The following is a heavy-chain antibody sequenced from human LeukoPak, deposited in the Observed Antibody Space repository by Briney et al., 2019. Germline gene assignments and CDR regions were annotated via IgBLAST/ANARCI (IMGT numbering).Heavy chain of an antibody. Sequence: ASETLSLTCAVYGGSFSGYYWSWIRQPPRKGLEWIGEINHSGSTNYNPSLKSRVTISVDTSKNQFSLKLSSVTAAGTAVYYCARWVPAAMEDDSFDIWGQGTMVTVSS. V-gene: IGHV4-34*01. J-gene: IGHJ3*02. CDR2: INHSGST. D-gene: IGHD2-2*01. CDR3: ARWVPAAMEDDSFDI. CDR1: GGSFSGYY.